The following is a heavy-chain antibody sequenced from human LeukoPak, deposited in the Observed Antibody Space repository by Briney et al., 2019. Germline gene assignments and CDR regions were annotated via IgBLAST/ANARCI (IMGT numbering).Heavy chain of an antibody. CDR2: ISYRGTT. CDR3: ARMPRGVAVVTPYYFDS. CDR1: GDSLNSGSYY. J-gene: IGHJ4*02. D-gene: IGHD2-21*02. Sequence: SETLSLTCTVFGDSLNSGSYYWSWIRQHSEGGLEWIGYISYRGTTFYNPSLKSRVSISGDTSKTQFSLNINSVTAADTAVYYCARMPRGVAVVTPYYFDSWGQGTLVTVSS. V-gene: IGHV4-31*03.